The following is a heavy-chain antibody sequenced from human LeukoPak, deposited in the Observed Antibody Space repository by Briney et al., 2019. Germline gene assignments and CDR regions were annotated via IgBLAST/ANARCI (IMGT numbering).Heavy chain of an antibody. CDR3: ARPGSYGSGSLGFDP. CDR2: ISSSSSYI. D-gene: IGHD3-10*01. J-gene: IGHJ5*02. V-gene: IGHV3-21*01. CDR1: GFTFSSYN. Sequence: GGSLRLSCAASGFTFSSYNMNWVRQAPGKGLEWVSSISSSSSYIYYADSVKGRFTISRDNAKNSLYLQMNSLRAEDTAVYYCARPGSYGSGSLGFDPWGQGTLVTVSS.